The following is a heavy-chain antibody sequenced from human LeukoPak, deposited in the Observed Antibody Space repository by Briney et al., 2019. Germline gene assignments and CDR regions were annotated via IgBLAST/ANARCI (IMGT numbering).Heavy chain of an antibody. D-gene: IGHD5-12*01. CDR3: AKGYSGYHSLAY. J-gene: IGHJ4*02. CDR2: IWYDGSNK. V-gene: IGHV3-33*06. Sequence: GGSLRLSCAASGFIFSSYGMHWVRQAPGKGLEWVAAIWYDGSNKYYADSQKGRFTISRDTSKNTLYLQMSSLRAEDTAVYYCAKGYSGYHSLAYWGQGTLVTVSS. CDR1: GFIFSSYG.